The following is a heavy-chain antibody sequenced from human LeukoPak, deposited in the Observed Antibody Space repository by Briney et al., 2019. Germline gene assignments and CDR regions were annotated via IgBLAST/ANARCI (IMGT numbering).Heavy chain of an antibody. CDR2: IVVGSGNT. CDR1: GFTFTSSA. CDR3: AAATRVQLLFDY. D-gene: IGHD2-2*01. V-gene: IGHV1-58*01. J-gene: IGHJ4*02. Sequence: ASVKVSCKASGFTFTSSAVQWVRQARGQRLEWIGWIVVGSGNTNYAQKFQERVTITRDMSTSTAYMELSSLRSEDTAVYYCAAATRVQLLFDYWGQGTLVTVSS.